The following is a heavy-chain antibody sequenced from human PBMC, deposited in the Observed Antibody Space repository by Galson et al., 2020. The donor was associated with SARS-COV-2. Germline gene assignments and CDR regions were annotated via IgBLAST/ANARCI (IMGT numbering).Heavy chain of an antibody. CDR3: ALYDDILTGHQPPYYFDY. CDR2: ISSGSTYT. J-gene: IGHJ4*02. Sequence: GESMKISSGVSEFSINDYYMTWIRQAPGKGLEWVSYISSGSTYTNYPDSVKGRFTISRDNAKNSVYLQMNSLRAEDTAVYYCALYDDILTGHQPPYYFDYWGQGTLVTVSS. V-gene: IGHV3-11*03. D-gene: IGHD3-9*01. CDR1: EFSINDYY.